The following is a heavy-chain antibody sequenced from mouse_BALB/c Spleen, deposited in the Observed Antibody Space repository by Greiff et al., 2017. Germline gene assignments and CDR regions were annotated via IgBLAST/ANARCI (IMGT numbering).Heavy chain of an antibody. D-gene: IGHD2-3*01. CDR1: GFTFSSYA. Sequence: EVQGVESGGGLVKPGGSLKLSCAASGFTFSSYAMSWVRQTPEKRLEWVASISSGGSTYYPDSVKGRFTISRDNARNILYLQMSSLRSEDTAMYYCAREAGGGYYRYYAMDYWGQGTSVTVSS. CDR2: ISSGGST. J-gene: IGHJ4*01. CDR3: AREAGGGYYRYYAMDY. V-gene: IGHV5-6-5*01.